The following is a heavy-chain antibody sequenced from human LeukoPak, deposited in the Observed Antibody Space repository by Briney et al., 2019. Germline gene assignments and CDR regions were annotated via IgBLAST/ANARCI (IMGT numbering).Heavy chain of an antibody. D-gene: IGHD4-17*01. CDR2: IGAYNGNT. CDR3: ARVVISTVTYQNFYYFDY. V-gene: IGHV1-18*01. CDR1: GYTFTSYG. J-gene: IGHJ4*02. Sequence: GASVKVSCKASGYTFTSYGISWVRQAPGQGLEWMGWIGAYNGNTNYAQKLQGRVTMTTDTSTSTAYMELRSLRSDDTAVYYCARVVISTVTYQNFYYFDYWGQGTLVTVSS.